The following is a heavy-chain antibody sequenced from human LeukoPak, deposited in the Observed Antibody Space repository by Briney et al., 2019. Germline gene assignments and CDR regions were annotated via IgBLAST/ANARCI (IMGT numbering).Heavy chain of an antibody. D-gene: IGHD6-19*01. CDR3: ARHLSSGWYRFDY. J-gene: IGHJ4*02. V-gene: IGHV4-61*08. CDR2: IYYSGST. Sequence: SETLSLTCTVSGGSISSGGYYWSWIRQPPGKGLEWIGYIYYSGSTNYNPSLKSRVTISVDTSKNQFSLKLTSVTAADTAVYYCARHLSSGWYRFDYWGQGTLVTVSS. CDR1: GGSISSGGYY.